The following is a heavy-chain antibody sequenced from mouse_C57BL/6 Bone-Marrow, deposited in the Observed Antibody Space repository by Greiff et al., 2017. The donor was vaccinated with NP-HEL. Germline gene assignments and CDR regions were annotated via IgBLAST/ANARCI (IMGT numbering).Heavy chain of an antibody. CDR1: GFTFSDYG. J-gene: IGHJ4*01. V-gene: IGHV5-15*01. CDR3: ARREYYGSSYAMDY. D-gene: IGHD1-1*01. CDR2: ISNLADSI. Sequence: EVQLVESGGGLVQPGGSLKLSCAASGFTFSDYGMAWVRQAPRKGPEWVAFISNLADSIYYADTVTGRFTFSRENAKNTLYLEMSSLMSEDTAMYYCARREYYGSSYAMDYWGQGTSVTVSS.